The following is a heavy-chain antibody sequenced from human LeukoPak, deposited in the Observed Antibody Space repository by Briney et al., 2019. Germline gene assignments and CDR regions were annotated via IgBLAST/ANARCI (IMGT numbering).Heavy chain of an antibody. D-gene: IGHD5-12*01. CDR3: ARYSGYDYYYYYGMDV. Sequence: SVKVSCKASGGTFSSYAISWVRQAPGQGLEWMGGIIPIFGTANYAQKFQGRVTITADESTSTAYMELSSLRSEDTAVYYCARYSGYDYYYYYGMDVWGQGTTVTVSS. CDR1: GGTFSSYA. V-gene: IGHV1-69*01. CDR2: IIPIFGTA. J-gene: IGHJ6*02.